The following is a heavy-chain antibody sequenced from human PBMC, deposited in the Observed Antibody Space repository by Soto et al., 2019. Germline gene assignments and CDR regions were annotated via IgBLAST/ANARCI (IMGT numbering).Heavy chain of an antibody. CDR3: AHSLYDYVWGTNWFDP. CDR1: GFSLSTSGVG. V-gene: IGHV2-5*02. J-gene: IGHJ5*02. D-gene: IGHD3-16*01. Sequence: QITLKESGPTLVKPTQTLTLTCTFSGFSLSTSGVGVGWFRRPPEKALEGLALIYWDDIKRYSPSLKSRLTITKDTSKNQVVLTMTNMDPVDTATYYCAHSLYDYVWGTNWFDPWGQGTLVTVSS. CDR2: IYWDDIK.